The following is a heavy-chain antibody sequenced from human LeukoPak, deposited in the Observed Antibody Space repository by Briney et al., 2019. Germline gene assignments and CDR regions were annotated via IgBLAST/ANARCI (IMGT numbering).Heavy chain of an antibody. D-gene: IGHD6-6*01. J-gene: IGHJ6*03. V-gene: IGHV5-51*01. CDR3: ARRAFTSSSFSYYYSVDV. Sequence: GASLQISCQGSGFIFTSYWIGLVRPLPGKVLGWVGIIYPADSYTRYIPSFQGQVTISADISIRTAYLTWSSLRASDTAVYYCARRAFTSSSFSYYYSVDVWGKGTTVTVPS. CDR2: IYPADSYT. CDR1: GFIFTSYW.